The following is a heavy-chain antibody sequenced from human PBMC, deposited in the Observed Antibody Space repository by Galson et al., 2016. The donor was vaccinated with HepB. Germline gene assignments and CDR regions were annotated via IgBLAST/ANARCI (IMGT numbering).Heavy chain of an antibody. CDR3: ATVFPDWCGV. CDR1: DYTLTEIS. Sequence: SVKVSCKVSDYTLTEISMHWVRRAPGKGLEWMGGFDLEDGETIYEHKFQGRVTMTEDTSTDTAYMELSSLRFDDTAMYYCATVFPDWCGVWGQGTMVTVSS. D-gene: IGHD3/OR15-3a*01. V-gene: IGHV1-24*01. CDR2: FDLEDGET. J-gene: IGHJ3*01.